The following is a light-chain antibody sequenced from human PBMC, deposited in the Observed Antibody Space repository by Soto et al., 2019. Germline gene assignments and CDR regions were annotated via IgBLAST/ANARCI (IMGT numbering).Light chain of an antibody. CDR3: SSYTSSSTLYV. V-gene: IGLV2-14*01. CDR2: EVN. CDR1: SSDVGGYTY. J-gene: IGLJ1*01. Sequence: QSVLTQPASVSGSPRQSITISCTGASSDVGGYTYVSWYQQHPGKAPKLMIYEVNNRPSGVSNRFSGSKSGNTASLTISGLQAEDEADYYCSSYTSSSTLYVFGTWTKVT.